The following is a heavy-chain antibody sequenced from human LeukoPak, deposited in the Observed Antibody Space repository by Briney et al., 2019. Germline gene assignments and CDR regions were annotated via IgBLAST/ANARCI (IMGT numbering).Heavy chain of an antibody. CDR2: IYYSGST. J-gene: IGHJ4*02. CDR1: GVSISSGDYY. D-gene: IGHD6-13*01. V-gene: IGHV4-30-4*01. CDR3: ASSSSSSWYFDY. Sequence: SQTLSLTCTVSGVSISSGDYYWGGLRQPRGKGLEGIGYIYYSGSTYYNPSLKSRVTISVDTSKNQFSLKLSSVTAADTAVYYCASSSSSSWYFDYWGQGTLVTVSS.